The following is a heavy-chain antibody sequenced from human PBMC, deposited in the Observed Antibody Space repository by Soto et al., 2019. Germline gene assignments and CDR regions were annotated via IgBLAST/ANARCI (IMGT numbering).Heavy chain of an antibody. CDR2: IYYSGSS. D-gene: IGHD3-9*01. J-gene: IGHJ4*02. V-gene: IGHV4-59*01. CDR1: GGSIGGYY. Sequence: SETLSLTCTVSGGSIGGYYWGWIRQPPGKGLEWIGYIYYSGSSNYNPSLKSRVAMSADTSKHQLSLELRSVPAADTAVYYCARVRERWQHIDWFYRFDQCGQGTVVTV. CDR3: ARVRERWQHIDWFYRFDQ.